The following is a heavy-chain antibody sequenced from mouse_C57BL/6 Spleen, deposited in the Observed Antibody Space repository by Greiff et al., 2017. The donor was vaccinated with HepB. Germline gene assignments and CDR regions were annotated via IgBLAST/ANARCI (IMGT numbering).Heavy chain of an antibody. D-gene: IGHD1-1*02. V-gene: IGHV5-4*01. CDR2: ISDGGSYT. CDR1: GFTFSSYA. CDR3: ARDQGDYGDYFDY. Sequence: DVHLVESGGGLVKPGGSLKLSCAASGFTFSSYAMSWVRQTPEKRLEWVATISDGGSYTYYPDNVKGRFTISRDNAKNNLYLQMSHLKSEDTAMYYCARDQGDYGDYFDYWGQGTTLTVSS. J-gene: IGHJ2*01.